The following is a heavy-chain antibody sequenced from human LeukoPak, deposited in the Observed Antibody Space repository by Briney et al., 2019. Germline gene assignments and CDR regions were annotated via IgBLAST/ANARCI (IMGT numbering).Heavy chain of an antibody. CDR1: GGSFSGYY. Sequence: SETLSLTCAVCGGSFSGYYWSWIRQPPGKGLEWIGEINHSGSTNYNPSLKSRVTISVDTSKNQFSLKLNSVTAADTAVYYCARGSKRDGYNYYYYCMDVWGKGTTVTVSS. CDR2: INHSGST. D-gene: IGHD5-24*01. CDR3: ARGSKRDGYNYYYYCMDV. V-gene: IGHV4-34*01. J-gene: IGHJ6*03.